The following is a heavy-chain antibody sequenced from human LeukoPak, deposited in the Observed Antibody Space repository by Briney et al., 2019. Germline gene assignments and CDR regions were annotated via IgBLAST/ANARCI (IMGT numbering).Heavy chain of an antibody. CDR2: ISAYNGNT. CDR3: ARDIKRGITKGGSDY. J-gene: IGHJ4*02. D-gene: IGHD3-10*01. CDR1: GYTFTSYG. Sequence: ASVKVSCKASGYTFTSYGISWVRQAPGQGLEWMGWISAYNGNTNYAQKLQGRVTMTTDTSTSTAYMGLRSLRSDDTAVYYCARDIKRGITKGGSDYWGQGTLVTVSS. V-gene: IGHV1-18*01.